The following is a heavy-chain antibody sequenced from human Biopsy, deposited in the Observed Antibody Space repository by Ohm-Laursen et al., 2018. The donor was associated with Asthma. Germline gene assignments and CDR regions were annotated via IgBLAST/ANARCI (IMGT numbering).Heavy chain of an antibody. J-gene: IGHJ2*01. CDR2: IYYSGRT. D-gene: IGHD6-6*01. CDR3: ARAVSSSSYWYFDL. Sequence: SDTLSPTCIVSGDAMSTSGSYWGWIRQSPGKGLEWIGSIYYSGRTYYSPSLESRVTISADTSKNHFSLKVTSVTAADTAVYYCARAVSSSSYWYFDLWGRGDLVTVSS. CDR1: GDAMSTSGSY. V-gene: IGHV4-39*02.